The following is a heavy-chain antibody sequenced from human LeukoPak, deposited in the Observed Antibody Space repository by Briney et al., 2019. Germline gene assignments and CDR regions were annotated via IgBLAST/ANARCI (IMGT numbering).Heavy chain of an antibody. CDR1: GFTFSSYW. Sequence: PEGFMRLSCAASGFTFSSYWMSWVRRAPGKGLEWVANITQECSEKYYVDSVKGRFTISRDNAKNSLYLQMNSLRAEDTAVYYRARDSPDLGSPRTFHIWGQGTMVTSSS. CDR2: ITQECSEK. CDR3: ARDSPDLGSPRTFHI. V-gene: IGHV3-7*01. J-gene: IGHJ3*02. D-gene: IGHD3-16*01.